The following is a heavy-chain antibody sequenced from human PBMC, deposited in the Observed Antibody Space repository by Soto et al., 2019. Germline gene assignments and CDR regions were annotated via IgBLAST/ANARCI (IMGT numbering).Heavy chain of an antibody. D-gene: IGHD2-15*01. Sequence: VGSLRLSCAASGFTFSSYWMHWVRQAPGKGLVWVSRINSDGSSTSYADSVKGRFTISRDNAKNTLYLQMNSLRAEDTAVYYCASEGYCSGGSCSLVYWGQGTLVTVSS. CDR1: GFTFSSYW. CDR3: ASEGYCSGGSCSLVY. CDR2: INSDGSST. J-gene: IGHJ4*02. V-gene: IGHV3-74*01.